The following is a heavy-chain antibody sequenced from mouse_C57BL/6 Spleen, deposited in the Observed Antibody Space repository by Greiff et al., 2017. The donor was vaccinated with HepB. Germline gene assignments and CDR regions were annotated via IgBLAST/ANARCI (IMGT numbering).Heavy chain of an antibody. D-gene: IGHD1-1*02. CDR1: GFSINGDCY. Sequence: EVKLQESGPSLVRPSQTLSLTCTVTGFSINGDCYWIWIRQFPGNKLEYIGYTFYSGITYYNPSLESRTYITRDTSKNQFSLKLSSVTTEDTATDYCARAPRWYYAMDYWGQGTSVTVSS. V-gene: IGHV3-3*01. CDR3: ARAPRWYYAMDY. J-gene: IGHJ4*01. CDR2: TFYSGIT.